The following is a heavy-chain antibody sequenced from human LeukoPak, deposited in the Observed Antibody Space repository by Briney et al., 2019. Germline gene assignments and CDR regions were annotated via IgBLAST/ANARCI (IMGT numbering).Heavy chain of an antibody. Sequence: GGSLRLSCAASGFTFSSYGMHWVRQAPGKGLEWVAFIRYDGSNKYYAGSVKGRFTISRDNSKNTLYLQMNSLRAEDTAVYYCAKDPKQQLVPIEGHYWGQGTLVTVSS. D-gene: IGHD6-13*01. CDR1: GFTFSSYG. CDR2: IRYDGSNK. CDR3: AKDPKQQLVPIEGHY. V-gene: IGHV3-30*02. J-gene: IGHJ4*02.